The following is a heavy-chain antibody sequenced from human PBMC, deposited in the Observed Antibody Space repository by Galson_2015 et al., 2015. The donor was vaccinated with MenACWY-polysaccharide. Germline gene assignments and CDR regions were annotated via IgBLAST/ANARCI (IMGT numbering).Heavy chain of an antibody. CDR2: ISKSATTI. D-gene: IGHD5-18*01. CDR3: ARGEWLPDAFDF. V-gene: IGHV3-11*01. Sequence: LRLSCAASGFTFSDYYMSWIRQAPGKGLEWISYISKSATTIDYIDSVRGRFTISRDNAKKSLFLQMNSLRAEDTAVYYCARGEWLPDAFDFWGQGTMVTVSS. CDR1: GFTFSDYY. J-gene: IGHJ3*01.